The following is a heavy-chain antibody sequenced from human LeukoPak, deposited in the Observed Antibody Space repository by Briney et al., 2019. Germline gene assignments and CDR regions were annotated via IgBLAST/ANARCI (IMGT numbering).Heavy chain of an antibody. J-gene: IGHJ4*02. CDR1: GGTFSSYA. CDR2: IIPILDIA. D-gene: IGHD4-11*01. Sequence: SVKVSCNASGGTFSSYAISWVRQAPGQGLEWMGRIIPILDIAKYAQKFQGRVTITADKSTSTAYMELSSLRSEDTAVYYCARDHLMTTVTYFDYWGQGTLVTVSS. CDR3: ARDHLMTTVTYFDY. V-gene: IGHV1-69*04.